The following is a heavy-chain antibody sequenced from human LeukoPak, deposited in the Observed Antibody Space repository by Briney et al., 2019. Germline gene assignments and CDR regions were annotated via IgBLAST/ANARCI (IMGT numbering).Heavy chain of an antibody. Sequence: GGSLRLSCAASGFTFSSHGIDWVRQAPGKGLEWVGVIWYDGRKSDYAESVKGRLTISRDNSKNTVDLQMNSLRVEDTAVYCCARVSGHTSDFWGQGTLVTVSS. CDR2: IWYDGRKS. CDR3: ARVSGHTSDF. D-gene: IGHD3-10*01. V-gene: IGHV3-33*01. J-gene: IGHJ4*02. CDR1: GFTFSSHG.